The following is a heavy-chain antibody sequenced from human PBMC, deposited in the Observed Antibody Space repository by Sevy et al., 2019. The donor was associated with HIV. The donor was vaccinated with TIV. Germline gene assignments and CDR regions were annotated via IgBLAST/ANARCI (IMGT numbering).Heavy chain of an antibody. V-gene: IGHV6-1*01. J-gene: IGHJ4*02. D-gene: IGHD2-2*01. CDR3: ARNPPSCTSTSRHSNY. Sequence: SQTLSLTCAISGDSVSSNSAAWNWIRQSPSRGLEWLGRTYYRSKWYNDYAVSVKSRITINPDTSKNQFSLQLNSVTPEDTAVYYCARNPPSCTSTSRHSNYWGQGTLVTVSS. CDR1: GDSVSSNSAA. CDR2: TYYRSKWYN.